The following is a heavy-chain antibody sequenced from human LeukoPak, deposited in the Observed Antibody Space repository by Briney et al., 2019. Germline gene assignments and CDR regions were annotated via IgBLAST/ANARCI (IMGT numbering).Heavy chain of an antibody. CDR3: AGLTQGDRGFDY. Sequence: SQTLSLTCTVSGGSISSGGYYWSWIRQHPGKGLEWIGYIYYSGSTYYNPSLTSRLTISVDTSKNQFSLKLSSVTAADTAVYYCAGLTQGDRGFDYWGQGTLVTVSS. J-gene: IGHJ4*02. V-gene: IGHV4-31*03. D-gene: IGHD4-23*01. CDR2: IYYSGST. CDR1: GGSISSGGYY.